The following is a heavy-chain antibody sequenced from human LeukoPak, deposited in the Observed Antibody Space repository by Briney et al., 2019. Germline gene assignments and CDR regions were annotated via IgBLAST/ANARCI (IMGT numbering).Heavy chain of an antibody. J-gene: IGHJ4*02. CDR3: AKDGGGLGYNYSLDH. CDR1: GFTFSDYG. CDR2: IWYDGSNK. D-gene: IGHD5-24*01. V-gene: IGHV3-33*06. Sequence: PGGSLRLSCAASGFTFSDYGMHWVRQAPGKGLEWVTIIWYDGSNKYYADSVKGRFTISRDNSKSTVYLHMNNLRAEDPAVYYCAKDGGGLGYNYSLDHWGQGTLVTVSS.